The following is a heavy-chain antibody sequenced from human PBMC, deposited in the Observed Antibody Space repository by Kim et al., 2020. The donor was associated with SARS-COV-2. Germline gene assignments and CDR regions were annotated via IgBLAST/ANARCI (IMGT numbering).Heavy chain of an antibody. Sequence: SVKGRFTISRDNAKNSLYLQMNSLRAEDTAVYYCARKKEQLARPSHAFDIWGQGTMVTVSS. D-gene: IGHD6-6*01. J-gene: IGHJ3*02. V-gene: IGHV3-21*01. CDR3: ARKKEQLARPSHAFDI.